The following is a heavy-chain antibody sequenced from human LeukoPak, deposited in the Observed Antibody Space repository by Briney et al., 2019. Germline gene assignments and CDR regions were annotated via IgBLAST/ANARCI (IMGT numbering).Heavy chain of an antibody. CDR2: IYHSGST. CDR1: GGSISSSNW. Sequence: PSGTLSLTCAVSGGSISSSNWWSWVRQPPGKGLEWIGEIYHSGSTNYNPSLKSRVTISVDKSKNQFSLKLSSVTAADTAVYYCARDLYGSSSAAFDIWGQGTMVTVSS. CDR3: ARDLYGSSSAAFDI. V-gene: IGHV4-4*02. J-gene: IGHJ3*02. D-gene: IGHD1-26*01.